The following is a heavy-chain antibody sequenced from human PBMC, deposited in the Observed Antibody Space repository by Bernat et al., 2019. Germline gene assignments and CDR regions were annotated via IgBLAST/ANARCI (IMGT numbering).Heavy chain of an antibody. V-gene: IGHV3-23*01. D-gene: IGHD3-10*01. CDR1: GFTISSYA. J-gene: IGHJ3*02. Sequence: EVQLLESGGGLVQPGGSLRLSCAASGFTISSYAMSWVRQAPGKGLEWVSVISGKGDDTSYADSVKGRFTISRDKSKNTLYLQLNSLRAEDTAKYDCATPLRRGFMDAFDIWGQGTMVTVSS. CDR2: ISGKGDDT. CDR3: ATPLRRGFMDAFDI.